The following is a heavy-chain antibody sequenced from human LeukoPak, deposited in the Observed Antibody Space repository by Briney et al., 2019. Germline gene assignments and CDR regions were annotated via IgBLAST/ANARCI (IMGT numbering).Heavy chain of an antibody. Sequence: GGSLRLSCAASGFTVSSKYMSWVRQAPGKGLEWVSSISSTSSYIYYADSVKGRFTISRDNAKNSLYLQMNSLRAEDTAVYYCARCPEGDAFDIWGQGTMVTVSS. CDR2: ISSTSSYI. V-gene: IGHV3-21*01. CDR1: GFTVSSKY. J-gene: IGHJ3*02. CDR3: ARCPEGDAFDI.